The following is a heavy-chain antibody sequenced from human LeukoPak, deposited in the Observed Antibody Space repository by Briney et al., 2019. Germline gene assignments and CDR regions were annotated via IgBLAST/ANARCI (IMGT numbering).Heavy chain of an antibody. V-gene: IGHV1-18*01. CDR1: GYTFTSYG. CDR2: ISAYNGNT. CDR3: ARRNWNDEGNAFDI. D-gene: IGHD1-20*01. J-gene: IGHJ3*02. Sequence: ASVKVSCKASGYTFTSYGISWVRQAPGQGLEWMGWISAYNGNTNYAQKFQGRVTMTRDTSISTAYMELSGLRSDDTAVYYCARRNWNDEGNAFDIWGQGTMVTVSS.